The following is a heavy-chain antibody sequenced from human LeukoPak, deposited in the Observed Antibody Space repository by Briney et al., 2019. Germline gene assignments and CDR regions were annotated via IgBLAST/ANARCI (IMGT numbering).Heavy chain of an antibody. CDR3: AKDNGGGWVWGGTFDY. CDR1: GFTFSTYT. D-gene: IGHD6-19*01. Sequence: GGSLRLSCTASGFTFSTYTMTWVRQAPGKGLEWVSAISGNSHTTYYSDSVKGRFTISRDNSKNAFYLQMTSLRAEDTAVYYCAKDNGGGWVWGGTFDYWGQGILVTVSS. J-gene: IGHJ4*02. CDR2: ISGNSHTT. V-gene: IGHV3-23*01.